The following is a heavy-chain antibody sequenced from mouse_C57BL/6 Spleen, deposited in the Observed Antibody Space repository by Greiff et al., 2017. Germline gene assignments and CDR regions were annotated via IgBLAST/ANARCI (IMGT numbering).Heavy chain of an antibody. V-gene: IGHV1-43*01. CDR2: INPSTGGT. CDR1: GYSFTGYY. CDR3: AWGGRYPRDY. Sequence: EVQLQQSGPELVKPGASVKISCKASGYSFTGYYMHWVKQSSEKSLEWIGEINPSTGGTSYNQKFKGKATLTVDKSSSTAYMQLKSLTSEDSAVYYCAWGGRYPRDYWGQGTSVTVSS. D-gene: IGHD1-1*01. J-gene: IGHJ4*01.